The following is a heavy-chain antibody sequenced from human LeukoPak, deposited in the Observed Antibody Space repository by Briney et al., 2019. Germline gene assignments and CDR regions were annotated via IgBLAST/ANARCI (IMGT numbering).Heavy chain of an antibody. V-gene: IGHV1-46*01. CDR1: GYTFTSYY. CDR3: AKKSVVSPDWSGGSCYPNNFDY. J-gene: IGHJ4*02. Sequence: GASVKVSCKASGYTFTSYYMHWVRQAPGQGLEWMGIINPSGGSTSYAQKFQGRVTMTRDTSTSTVYMELSSLRSEDTAVYYCAKKSVVSPDWSGGSCYPNNFDYWGQGTLVTVSS. D-gene: IGHD2-15*01. CDR2: INPSGGST.